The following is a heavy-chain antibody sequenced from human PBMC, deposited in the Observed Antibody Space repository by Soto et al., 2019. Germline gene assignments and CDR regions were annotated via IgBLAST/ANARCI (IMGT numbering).Heavy chain of an antibody. CDR3: ALRRSFPEGNNWFDP. J-gene: IGHJ5*02. V-gene: IGHV5-51*01. CDR2: IYPGNSDT. D-gene: IGHD1-26*01. Sequence: EVQLVQSGAEVKKPGESLKISCKGSGYSFTSYWIAWVRQMPGKGLEWMGIIYPGNSDTRYSPSFQGQVTISADKSINTAYLQWSSLKASDTAMYYCALRRSFPEGNNWFDPWGQGTLVTVSS. CDR1: GYSFTSYW.